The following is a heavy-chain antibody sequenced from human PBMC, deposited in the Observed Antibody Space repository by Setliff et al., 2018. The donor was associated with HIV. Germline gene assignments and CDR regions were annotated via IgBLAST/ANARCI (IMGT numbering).Heavy chain of an antibody. CDR2: ISYDGDNE. CDR3: AKDRRGVYNFDY. Sequence: SLRLSCAASGFTFSDHYMDWVRQSPGKGLEWVADISYDGDNEHYADSVKGRFTISRDNFKNTLYLQMNSLRVEDTAVYHCAKDRRGVYNFDYWGQGTQVTVSS. J-gene: IGHJ4*02. D-gene: IGHD3-10*01. V-gene: IGHV3-30*18. CDR1: GFTFSDHY.